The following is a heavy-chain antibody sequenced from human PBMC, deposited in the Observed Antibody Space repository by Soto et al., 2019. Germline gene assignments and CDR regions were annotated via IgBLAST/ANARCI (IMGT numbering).Heavy chain of an antibody. D-gene: IGHD1-26*01. Sequence: GGSLRLSCAASGFTFDDYAMHWVRQAPGKGLEWVSGISWNSCSIGYADSVKGRFTISRDNAKNSLYLQMNSLRAEDTALYYCAKMGRWGGYYYYYGMDVWGQGTTVTVSS. V-gene: IGHV3-9*01. CDR1: GFTFDDYA. CDR2: ISWNSCSI. CDR3: AKMGRWGGYYYYYGMDV. J-gene: IGHJ6*02.